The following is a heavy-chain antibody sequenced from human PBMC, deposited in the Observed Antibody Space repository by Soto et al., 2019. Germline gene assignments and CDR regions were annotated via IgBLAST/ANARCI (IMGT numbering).Heavy chain of an antibody. D-gene: IGHD2-2*01. CDR3: ARSSTSANYFDY. J-gene: IGHJ4*02. CDR2: IYYSGST. CDR1: GGSISSGGYY. Sequence: LSLTCTVSGGSISSGGYYWSWIRQHPGKGLEWIGYIYYSGSTYYNPSLKSRVTISVDTSKNQFSLKLSSVTAADTAVYYCARSSTSANYFDYWGQGTLGTVSS. V-gene: IGHV4-31*03.